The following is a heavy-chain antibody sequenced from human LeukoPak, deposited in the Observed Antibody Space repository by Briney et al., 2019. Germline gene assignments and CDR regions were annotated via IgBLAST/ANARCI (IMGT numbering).Heavy chain of an antibody. CDR2: ISGSGGST. V-gene: IGHV3-23*01. CDR3: AKAELGVDTFFDY. D-gene: IGHD3-3*01. J-gene: IGHJ4*02. CDR1: GFTFSSYA. Sequence: QSGGSLRLSCAASGFTFSSYAMSWVRQAPGKGLEWVSAISGSGGSTYYADSVKGRFTISRDNSKRTLFLQMNSLRAEDTAFYYCAKAELGVDTFFDYWGQGTLVTVSS.